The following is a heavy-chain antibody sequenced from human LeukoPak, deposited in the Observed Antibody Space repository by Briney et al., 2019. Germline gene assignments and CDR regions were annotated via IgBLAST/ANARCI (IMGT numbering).Heavy chain of an antibody. J-gene: IGHJ6*03. Sequence: GESLKISCKGSGSRFTSYWIGWVRQMPGKGLEWMGIIYPGDSDTRYSPSFQGQVTISADKSISTAYLQWSSLKASDTAMYHRPRGRTSYYYYYMDDWGKGTTVSASS. CDR1: GSRFTSYW. V-gene: IGHV5-51*01. CDR3: PRGRTSYYYYYMDD. CDR2: IYPGDSDT.